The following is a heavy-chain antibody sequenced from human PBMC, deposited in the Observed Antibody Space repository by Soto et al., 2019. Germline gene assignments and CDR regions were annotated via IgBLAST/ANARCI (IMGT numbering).Heavy chain of an antibody. CDR3: ASGSSSILGDVYYGMDV. CDR2: IYPGDSDT. V-gene: IGHV5-51*01. Sequence: DSRRISCKGSGYSFTSYWIGWVRQLPGKGLEWMGIIYPGDSDTRYSPSFQGQVTISADKSISTAYLQWSSLKASDTAMYYCASGSSSILGDVYYGMDVWGQGTTVTGS. D-gene: IGHD6-6*01. J-gene: IGHJ6*02. CDR1: GYSFTSYW.